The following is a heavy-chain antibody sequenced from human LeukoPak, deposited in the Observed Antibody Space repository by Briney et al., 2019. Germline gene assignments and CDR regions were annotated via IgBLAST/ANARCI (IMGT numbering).Heavy chain of an antibody. J-gene: IGHJ4*02. D-gene: IGHD3-10*01. V-gene: IGHV4-59*01. CDR3: ASTNYTPSLKSRVTISVATSKTQFSLKLSSVTAADTAVYYCARGSIDSHIAATAFDF. Sequence: SSETLSITCTVAGGSISPDYWSWIRQPPRKELEWGWDIYYSGSTNYNPSLRSQVTISVDTSKHQFSLKLSRVPVGDTAAPYCASTNYTPSLKSRVTISVATSKTQFSLKLSSVTAADTAVYYCARGSIDSHIAATAFDFWGQGTLVTVSS. CDR2: IYYSGST. CDR1: GGSISPDY.